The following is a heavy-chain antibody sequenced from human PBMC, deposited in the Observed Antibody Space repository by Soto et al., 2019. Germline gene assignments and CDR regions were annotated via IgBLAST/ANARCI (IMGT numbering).Heavy chain of an antibody. V-gene: IGHV4-4*02. Sequence: QVQLQESGPGLVKPSGTLSLTCAVSGGSISSSNWWSWVRQPPGKGLEWIGEIYHSGSTNYNPSLNSRVTISVDKSKNQFSLTLSSETAAVTAVYDCVRAGSGSEFDPWGQGTLVTVSS. J-gene: IGHJ5*02. D-gene: IGHD3-3*01. CDR3: VRAGSGSEFDP. CDR1: GGSISSSNW. CDR2: IYHSGST.